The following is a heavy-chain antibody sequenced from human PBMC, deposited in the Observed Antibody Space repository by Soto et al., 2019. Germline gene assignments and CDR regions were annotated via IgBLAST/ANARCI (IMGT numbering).Heavy chain of an antibody. J-gene: IGHJ5*02. CDR2: ISGSGGST. CDR1: GFTFSSYA. CDR3: AKFIVVVPAAPNWFDP. V-gene: IGHV3-23*01. D-gene: IGHD2-2*01. Sequence: GGSLRLSCAASGFTFSSYAMSWVRQAPGKGLEWVSAISGSGGSTYYADSVKGRFTISRDNSKNTLYLRMNSLRAEDTAVYYCAKFIVVVPAAPNWFDPWGQGTLVTVSS.